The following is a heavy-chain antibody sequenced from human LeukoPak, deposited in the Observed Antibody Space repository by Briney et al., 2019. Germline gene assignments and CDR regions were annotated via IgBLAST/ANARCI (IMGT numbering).Heavy chain of an antibody. V-gene: IGHV1-46*01. Sequence: ASVKVSCKASGYTFTSYAMNWVRQAPGQGLEWMAIINPSGDTTSHAQKFQGRVTMTRDTSASTVYMELSSLRSEDTAVYYCASVYKNGMDVWGQGTTVTVSS. D-gene: IGHD1-1*01. J-gene: IGHJ6*02. CDR1: GYTFTSYA. CDR2: INPSGDTT. CDR3: ASVYKNGMDV.